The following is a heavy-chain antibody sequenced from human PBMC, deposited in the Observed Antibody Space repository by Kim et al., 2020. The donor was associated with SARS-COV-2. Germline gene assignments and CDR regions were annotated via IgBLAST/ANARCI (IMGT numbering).Heavy chain of an antibody. CDR3: ARRRVGSGSRKLGIDP. D-gene: IGHD3-10*01. V-gene: IGHV4-39*01. CDR1: GGSISSSSYY. J-gene: IGHJ5*02. Sequence: SETLSLTCTVSGGSISSSSYYWGWIRQPPGKGLEWIGSIYYSGSTYYNPSLKSRVTISVDTSKNQFSLKLSSVTAADTAVYYCARRRVGSGSRKLGIDPWGQGTLVTVSS. CDR2: IYYSGST.